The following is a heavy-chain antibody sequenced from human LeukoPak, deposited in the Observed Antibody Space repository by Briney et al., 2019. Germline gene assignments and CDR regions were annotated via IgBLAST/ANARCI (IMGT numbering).Heavy chain of an antibody. V-gene: IGHV4-59*01. CDR3: ARGDSSGYHSYYFDY. Sequence: PSETLSLTCTVSGGSISGYDWGWIRQPPGKGLEGISYMFNTGSTNYNPSLKSRVTISVDTSKNQFSLKLSSVTAAATALYYCARGDSSGYHSYYFDYWGQGNLVTVSS. J-gene: IGHJ4*02. CDR2: MFNTGST. D-gene: IGHD5-18*01. CDR1: GGSISGYD.